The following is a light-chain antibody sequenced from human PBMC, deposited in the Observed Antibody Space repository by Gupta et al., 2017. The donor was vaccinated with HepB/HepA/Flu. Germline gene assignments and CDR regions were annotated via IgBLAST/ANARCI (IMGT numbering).Light chain of an antibody. Sequence: DIVLTQSPRTLHLSPGESATLSCRASQSVSSGFLAWYQQKPGQAPRLLIHGASSRATGIPDRFSGSGSGTDFTLTISRLEPEDFAVYYCQQYGSSPQCSFGQGTKLEIK. CDR2: GAS. CDR3: QQYGSSPQCS. CDR1: QSVSSGF. V-gene: IGKV3-20*01. J-gene: IGKJ2*04.